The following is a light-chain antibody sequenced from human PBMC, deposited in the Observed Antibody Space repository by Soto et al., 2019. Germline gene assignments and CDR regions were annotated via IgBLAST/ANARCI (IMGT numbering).Light chain of an antibody. J-gene: IGKJ2*01. Sequence: DIVMTQSPDSLAVSLGERATINCKSSQSVLNSNNKNYLSWYQQKPGQPPKLLIYWASTREPGVPSRFSGSGSGTDFTLTITSLQAEDVAVYYCYQYHTSPYTFGQGTKLEIK. V-gene: IGKV4-1*01. CDR3: YQYHTSPYT. CDR2: WAS. CDR1: QSVLNSNNKNY.